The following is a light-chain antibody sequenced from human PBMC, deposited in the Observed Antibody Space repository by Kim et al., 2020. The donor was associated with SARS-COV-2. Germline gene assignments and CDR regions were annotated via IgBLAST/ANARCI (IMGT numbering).Light chain of an antibody. J-gene: IGKJ2*03. Sequence: DIQMTQSPSILSASVGDRVTITCRASQSLSLRLAWYQQKSGKAPKLLIYDASSLQDGVPSRFSGSGSGTEFTLTISSLQPDDVASYYCQHYNGYPYSFGQGTKLEI. CDR3: QHYNGYPYS. V-gene: IGKV1-5*01. CDR2: DAS. CDR1: QSLSLR.